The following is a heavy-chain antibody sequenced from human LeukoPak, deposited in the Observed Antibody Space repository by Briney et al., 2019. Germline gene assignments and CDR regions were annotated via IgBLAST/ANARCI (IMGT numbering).Heavy chain of an antibody. CDR2: IDPSDSYT. V-gene: IGHV5-10-1*01. D-gene: IGHD3-10*01. J-gene: IGHJ4*02. Sequence: GESLKISCKGSGYSFTSYWISWVRQMPGKGLEWMGRIDPSDSYTNYSPSFQGHATMSVDESIRTAYLQWSSLKASDTAMYYCARRYGSGSSIDYWGQGTLVTVSS. CDR1: GYSFTSYW. CDR3: ARRYGSGSSIDY.